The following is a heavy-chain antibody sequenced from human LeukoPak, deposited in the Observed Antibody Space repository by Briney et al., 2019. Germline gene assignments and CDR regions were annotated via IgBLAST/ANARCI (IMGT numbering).Heavy chain of an antibody. D-gene: IGHD3-10*01. CDR2: ISYDGSNK. J-gene: IGHJ4*02. V-gene: IGHV3-30*18. CDR1: GFTFSSYG. Sequence: PGRSLRLSCAASGFTFSSYGMHWVRQAPGKGLEWVAVISYDGSNKYYADSVKGRFTISRDNSKNTMYLQMNSLRAEDTAVYYCAKDFKSWVRGANFDYWGQGTLVTVSS. CDR3: AKDFKSWVRGANFDY.